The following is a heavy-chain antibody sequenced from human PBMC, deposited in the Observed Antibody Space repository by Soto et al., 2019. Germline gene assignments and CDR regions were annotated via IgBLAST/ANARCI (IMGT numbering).Heavy chain of an antibody. CDR2: INHSGST. CDR3: AKDHDEDFGYDLDYFNY. J-gene: IGHJ4*02. Sequence: PSETLSLTCAFYGWSCSGYYGTLIRQPPGTGLGWIGEINHSGSTNYNPSLKSRFTISRDNAKNSLYLEMNSLRSEDTALYYCAKDHDEDFGYDLDYFNYWGRGTLVTVSS. CDR1: GWSCSGYY. V-gene: IGHV4-34*10. D-gene: IGHD5-12*01.